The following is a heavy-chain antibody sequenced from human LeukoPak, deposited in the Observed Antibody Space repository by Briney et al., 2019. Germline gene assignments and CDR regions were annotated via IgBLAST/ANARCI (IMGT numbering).Heavy chain of an antibody. J-gene: IGHJ2*01. CDR3: ARDRGRRDGYNYANWYFDL. CDR1: GGTFSSYA. CDR2: IIPIFGTA. Sequence: SVKVSCKASGGTFSSYAISWVRQAPGQGLEWMGGIIPIFGTANYAQKFQGRVTITADKSTSTAYMELSSLRSEDTAVYYCARDRGRRDGYNYANWYFDLWGRGTLVTVSS. D-gene: IGHD5-24*01. V-gene: IGHV1-69*06.